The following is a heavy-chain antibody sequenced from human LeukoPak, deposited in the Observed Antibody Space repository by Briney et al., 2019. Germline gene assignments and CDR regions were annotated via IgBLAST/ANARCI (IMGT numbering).Heavy chain of an antibody. D-gene: IGHD5-18*01. CDR1: ADSISSFY. CDR3: ATLAGYIYGVTSDF. J-gene: IGHJ4*02. Sequence: PSETLSLTCTVSADSISSFYWSWIRQPPGKRLEWIGYIYYTGNSNYNPSLKSRVTISVDTSRNQFSLKLTSVTAADTAVYYCATLAGYIYGVTSDFWGQGTLVTVSS. V-gene: IGHV4-59*08. CDR2: IYYTGNS.